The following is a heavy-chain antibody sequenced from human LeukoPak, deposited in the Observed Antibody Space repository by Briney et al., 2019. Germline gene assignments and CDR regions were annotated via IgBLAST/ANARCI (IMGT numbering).Heavy chain of an antibody. CDR1: GYTFTSYV. D-gene: IGHD1-26*01. V-gene: IGHV1-18*01. J-gene: IGHJ4*02. Sequence: ASVKVSCKASGYTFTSYVISWVRQAPGQGLEWMGWIRTYNGNTNYAQKLQGRVTMTTDTSTNTAYMELRSLRSDDTAVYYCARVGSGSYGLDDWGQGTLVTVSS. CDR3: ARVGSGSYGLDD. CDR2: IRTYNGNT.